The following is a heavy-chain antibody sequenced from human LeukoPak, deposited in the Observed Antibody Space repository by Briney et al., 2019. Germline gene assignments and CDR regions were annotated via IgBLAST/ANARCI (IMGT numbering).Heavy chain of an antibody. CDR1: GFTFSSYA. CDR2: LSGSCGST. V-gene: IGHV3-23*01. D-gene: IGHD5-24*01. J-gene: IGHJ4*02. CDR3: TSREKEIATVFDY. Sequence: GGSLRLSCAASGFTFSSYAMTWVRQPPAKGLEWVSTLSGSCGSTSYADPVKRRFTISRDNSKNTLYLQMKSQMPDATAVYYCTSREKEIATVFDYWGQGTLVTVSS.